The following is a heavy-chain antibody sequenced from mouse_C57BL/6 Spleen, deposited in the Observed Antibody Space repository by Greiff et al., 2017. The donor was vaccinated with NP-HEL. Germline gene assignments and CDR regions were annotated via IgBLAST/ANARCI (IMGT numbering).Heavy chain of an antibody. J-gene: IGHJ3*01. CDR2: ISGGGGNT. CDR3: ARRGDYDGFAY. D-gene: IGHD2-4*01. V-gene: IGHV5-9*01. Sequence: EVQVVESGGGLVKPGGSLKLSCAASGFTFSSYTMSWVRQTPEKRLEWVATISGGGGNTYYPDSVKGRFTISRDNAKNTLYLQMSSLRSEDTALYYCARRGDYDGFAYWGQGTLVTVSA. CDR1: GFTFSSYT.